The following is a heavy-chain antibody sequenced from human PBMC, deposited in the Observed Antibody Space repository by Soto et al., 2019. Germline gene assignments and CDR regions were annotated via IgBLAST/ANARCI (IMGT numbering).Heavy chain of an antibody. CDR2: IYHTGHT. CDR3: ARVTGACRIPGSLYFEF. J-gene: IGHJ4*02. V-gene: IGHV4-61*01. Sequence: SETLALPCTVSAGSVSGGSYYWSLIRQPPXKVLERIATIYHTGHTYYNPSLRSRVPISVDTSENQFFRKLRSVTAPDTAFSLCARVTGACRIPGSLYFEFWDQGALESASS. CDR1: AGSVSGGSYY. D-gene: IGHD2-21*01.